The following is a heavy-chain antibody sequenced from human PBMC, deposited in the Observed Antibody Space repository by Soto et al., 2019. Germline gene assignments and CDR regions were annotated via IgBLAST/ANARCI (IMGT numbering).Heavy chain of an antibody. CDR3: ARVYRYECSSAPGYDY. CDR2: IIPIFGTA. D-gene: IGHD6-6*01. CDR1: GGTFSSYA. J-gene: IGHJ4*02. V-gene: IGHV1-69*01. Sequence: QVQLVQSGAEVKKPGSSVKVSCKASGGTFSSYAMSWVRQAPGQGLEWMGGIIPIFGTANYAQKFQGRVTITGDESTSTAYVELSSLRYEDTAVYDGARVYRYECSSAPGYDYWGQGTLVTVSS.